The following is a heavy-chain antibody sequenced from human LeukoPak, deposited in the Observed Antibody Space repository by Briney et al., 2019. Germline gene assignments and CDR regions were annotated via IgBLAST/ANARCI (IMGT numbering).Heavy chain of an antibody. CDR3: ARGSKNVVTALYYYYYYMDV. Sequence: PSETLSLTCTVSADSISNYYWTWLRQPPGKGLEWIGYIYNSGSTNYNTFLKSRVTISMDTSKNQFSLKLSSVPAADTAVYYCARGSKNVVTALYYYYYYMDVWGKGTTVTVSS. CDR2: IYNSGST. V-gene: IGHV4-59*12. J-gene: IGHJ6*03. CDR1: ADSISNYY. D-gene: IGHD2-21*02.